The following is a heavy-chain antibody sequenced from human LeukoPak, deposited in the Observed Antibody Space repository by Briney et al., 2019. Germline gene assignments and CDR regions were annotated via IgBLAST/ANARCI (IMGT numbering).Heavy chain of an antibody. CDR1: GGSISTYY. CDR2: IYYSGST. V-gene: IGHV4-59*08. CDR3: ARSRPGTMVRGPNYYYYYYMDV. Sequence: SETLSLTCTVSGGSISTYYWNWIRQPPGKGLEWIGCIYYSGSTNYNPSLKSRVTISVDTSKNQFSLKLSSVTAADTAVYYCARSRPGTMVRGPNYYYYYYMDVWGKGTTVTISS. J-gene: IGHJ6*03. D-gene: IGHD3-10*01.